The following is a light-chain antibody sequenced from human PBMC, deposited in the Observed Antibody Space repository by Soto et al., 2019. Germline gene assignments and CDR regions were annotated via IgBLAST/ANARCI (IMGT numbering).Light chain of an antibody. CDR1: SSDIGAYNF. Sequence: QPVLTQPASVSGSPGQSITISCTGTSSDIGAYNFVSWYQQHPGKAPKLMLYDVNIRPSGVSNRFSGSKSGNTASLTISGLQAEDEADYYCTSWTTSTTMIFGGGNKLTVL. CDR3: TSWTTSTTMI. CDR2: DVN. V-gene: IGLV2-14*03. J-gene: IGLJ2*01.